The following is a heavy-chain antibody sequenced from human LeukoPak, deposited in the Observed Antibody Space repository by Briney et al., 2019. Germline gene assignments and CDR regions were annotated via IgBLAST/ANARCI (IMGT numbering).Heavy chain of an antibody. CDR2: ITDSGGNI. D-gene: IGHD4-17*01. V-gene: IGHV3-11*04. J-gene: IGHJ5*02. Sequence: GGSLRLSCAASGFNFSDYYMGWIRQAPGKGLEWISSITDSGGNIYYAGSVRGRFTISRDNAKNSLFLQVNSLRAEDTAVYYCAKVRYGDFDHWGQGTLVTVSS. CDR1: GFNFSDYY. CDR3: AKVRYGDFDH.